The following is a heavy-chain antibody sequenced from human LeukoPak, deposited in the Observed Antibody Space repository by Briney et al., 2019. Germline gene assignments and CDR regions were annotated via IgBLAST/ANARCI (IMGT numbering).Heavy chain of an antibody. J-gene: IGHJ4*02. CDR1: GYTFTSYG. V-gene: IGHV1-18*01. CDR2: ISSYNGNT. CDR3: ARVHYDILAGYPSLEGYFDY. D-gene: IGHD3-9*01. Sequence: ASVKVSCKASGYTFTSYGISWVRQAPGQGLEWMGWISSYNGNTNYAQKLQGRVTMTTDTSTSTAYMELRSLRSDDTAVYYCARVHYDILAGYPSLEGYFDYWGQGTLVTVSS.